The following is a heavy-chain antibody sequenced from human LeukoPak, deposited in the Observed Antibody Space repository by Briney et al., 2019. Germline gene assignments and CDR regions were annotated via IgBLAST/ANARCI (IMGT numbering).Heavy chain of an antibody. CDR3: ARIAVSSGWGYFDY. CDR1: GDSVSSGSYY. CDR2: IYYSGST. Sequence: SETLSLTCTVSGDSVSSGSYYWSWIRQPPGKGLEWIGYIYYSGSTNYNPSLKSRVTISVDTSKNQFSLKLSSVTAADTAVYYCARIAVSSGWGYFDYWGQGTLVTASS. V-gene: IGHV4-61*01. D-gene: IGHD6-19*01. J-gene: IGHJ4*02.